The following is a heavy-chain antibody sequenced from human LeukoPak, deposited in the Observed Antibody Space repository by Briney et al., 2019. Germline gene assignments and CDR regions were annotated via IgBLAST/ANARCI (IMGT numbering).Heavy chain of an antibody. V-gene: IGHV1-2*02. CDR3: ARDFLDTAMVTVSNYFDY. D-gene: IGHD5-18*01. CDR1: GYTFTGYY. CDR2: INPNSGGT. Sequence: GASVKVSFKASGYTFTGYYMHWVRQAPGQGLEWMGWINPNSGGTNYAQKFQGRVTMTRDTSISTAYMELSRLRSDDTAVYYCARDFLDTAMVTVSNYFDYWGQGTLVTVSS. J-gene: IGHJ4*02.